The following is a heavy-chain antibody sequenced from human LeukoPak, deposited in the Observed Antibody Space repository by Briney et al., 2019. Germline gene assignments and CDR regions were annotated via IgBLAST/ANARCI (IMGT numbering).Heavy chain of an antibody. CDR3: ARVLENSGSYPIGY. J-gene: IGHJ4*02. V-gene: IGHV1-2*04. CDR1: GYTFTGYY. CDR2: INPNSGGT. D-gene: IGHD1-26*01. Sequence: ASVKVSCKASGYTFTGYYMRWVRQAPGQGLEWMGWINPNSGGTNYAQKLQGWVTMTRDTSISTAYMELSRLRSDDTAVYYCARVLENSGSYPIGYWGQGTLVTVSS.